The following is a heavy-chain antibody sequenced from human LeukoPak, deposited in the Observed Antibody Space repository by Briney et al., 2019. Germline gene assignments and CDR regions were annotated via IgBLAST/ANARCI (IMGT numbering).Heavy chain of an antibody. CDR2: TSSDGDK. J-gene: IGHJ4*02. Sequence: PGRSLRLSCAASGFTFISYTMHWVRQASGKGLEWVALTSSDGDKYFADSVQGRFTISRDNSRNTVYLQLGSLRPDDTAVYYCARERGIRALYFDNWGQGTLVTVSS. D-gene: IGHD3-16*01. CDR1: GFTFISYT. CDR3: ARERGIRALYFDN. V-gene: IGHV3-30*04.